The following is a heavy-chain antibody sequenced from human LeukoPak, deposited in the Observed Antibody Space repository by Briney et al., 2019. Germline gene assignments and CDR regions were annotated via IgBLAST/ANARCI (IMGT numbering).Heavy chain of an antibody. Sequence: GGSLRLSCAPSGFTFSSYWMHWIRQAPGKGLEWVSRINTDGSTITYADSVKGRFTIPRDNARNTLYLQMNSLRDEDTAVYYCARAGSYRFDYWGQGTLVTVSS. D-gene: IGHD3-16*02. J-gene: IGHJ4*02. CDR1: GFTFSSYW. CDR2: INTDGSTI. V-gene: IGHV3-74*03. CDR3: ARAGSYRFDY.